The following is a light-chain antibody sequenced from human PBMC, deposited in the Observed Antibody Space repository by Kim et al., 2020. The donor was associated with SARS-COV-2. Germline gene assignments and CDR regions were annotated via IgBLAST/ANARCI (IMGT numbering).Light chain of an antibody. CDR2: GKN. CDR3: NSRDSSGNHDV. V-gene: IGLV3-19*01. J-gene: IGLJ1*01. CDR1: SLRSYY. Sequence: SSELTQDPAVSVALGQTVKITCQGDSLRSYYASWYQQKPGQDPVLVIYGKNNRPSGIPDRFSGSSSGNTASLTITGAQAEDEADYYCNSRDSSGNHDVFGTGTKVTVL.